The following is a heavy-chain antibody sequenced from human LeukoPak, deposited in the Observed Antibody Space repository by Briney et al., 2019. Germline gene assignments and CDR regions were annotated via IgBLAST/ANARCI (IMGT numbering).Heavy chain of an antibody. V-gene: IGHV1-69*13. D-gene: IGHD2-2*01. Sequence: SVKVSCKASGGTFSSYAISWVRQAPGQGLEWMGGIIPIFGTANYAQKFQGRVTITADESTSTAYMELSSLRSEDTAVYYCARGRGIVVPAAALYYYYYMDVWSKGTTVTVSS. CDR2: IIPIFGTA. J-gene: IGHJ6*03. CDR3: ARGRGIVVPAAALYYYYYMDV. CDR1: GGTFSSYA.